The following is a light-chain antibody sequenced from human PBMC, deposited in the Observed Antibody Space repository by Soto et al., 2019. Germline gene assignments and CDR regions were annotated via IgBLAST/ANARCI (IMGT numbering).Light chain of an antibody. CDR1: QSISSW. CDR2: KAS. Sequence: DIQMTQSPSTLSASVGDRVTITCRASQSISSWLAWYQQKPGTAPKLLIYKASSLESGVPSRFSGSGSGTEFTLTISSLHPDDFATYYCQQYNSRSWTFGQGTKVESK. V-gene: IGKV1-5*03. CDR3: QQYNSRSWT. J-gene: IGKJ1*01.